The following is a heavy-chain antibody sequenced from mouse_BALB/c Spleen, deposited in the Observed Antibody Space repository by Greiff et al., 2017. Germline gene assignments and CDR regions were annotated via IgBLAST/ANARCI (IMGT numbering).Heavy chain of an antibody. V-gene: IGHV5-6*01. Sequence: EVMLVESGGDLVKPGGSLKLSCAASGFTFSSYGMSWVRQTPDKRLEWVATISSGGSYTYYPDSVKGRFTISRDNAKNTLYLQMRSLKSEDTAMYYCAREGDDYAMDYWGQGTSVTVSS. D-gene: IGHD2-4*01. CDR3: AREGDDYAMDY. CDR1: GFTFSSYG. CDR2: ISSGGSYT. J-gene: IGHJ4*01.